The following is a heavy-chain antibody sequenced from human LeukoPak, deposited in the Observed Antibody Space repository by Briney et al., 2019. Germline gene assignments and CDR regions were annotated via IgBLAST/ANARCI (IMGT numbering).Heavy chain of an antibody. CDR2: MNPNSGNT. CDR3: ARGLAAAGTGVDY. D-gene: IGHD6-13*01. J-gene: IGHJ4*02. CDR1: GYTVTSYD. Sequence: ASVRVSCKASGYTVTSYDINWVRQATGQGLEWMGWMNPNSGNTGYAQKFQGRVTITRNPSISTAYMELSSLRSEDTAVYYCARGLAAAGTGVDYWGQGTLVTVSS. V-gene: IGHV1-8*03.